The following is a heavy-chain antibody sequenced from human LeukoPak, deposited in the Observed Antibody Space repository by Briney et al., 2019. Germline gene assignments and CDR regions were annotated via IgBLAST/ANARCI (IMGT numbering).Heavy chain of an antibody. CDR2: TYYNSKWYN. V-gene: IGHV6-1*01. CDR1: GDSVSSNSGG. CDR3: ARGWLQSGFDY. J-gene: IGHJ4*02. D-gene: IGHD5-24*01. Sequence: SQTLSLTCAISGDSVSSNSGGWNWIRQSPSRGLEWLGRTYYNSKWYNDYAVSVKSRMTINPDTSKNQFSLQLNSATPEDTAVYYCARGWLQSGFDYWGQGTLVTVSS.